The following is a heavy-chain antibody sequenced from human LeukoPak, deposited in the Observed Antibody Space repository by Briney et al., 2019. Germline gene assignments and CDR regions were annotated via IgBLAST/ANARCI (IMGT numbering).Heavy chain of an antibody. CDR2: INPNSGGT. CDR3: ARQEDGYNSFDAFDI. D-gene: IGHD5-24*01. Sequence: GASVMVSCKASGYTFTGYYMHWVRQAPGQGLEWMGWINPNSGGTNYAQKFQGRVTMTRDTSISTAYMELSRLRSDDTAVYYCARQEDGYNSFDAFDIWGQGTMVTVSS. V-gene: IGHV1-2*02. J-gene: IGHJ3*02. CDR1: GYTFTGYY.